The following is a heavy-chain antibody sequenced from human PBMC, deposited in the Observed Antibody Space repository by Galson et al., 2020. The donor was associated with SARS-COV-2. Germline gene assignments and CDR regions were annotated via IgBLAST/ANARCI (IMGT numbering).Heavy chain of an antibody. J-gene: IGHJ6*02. D-gene: IGHD3-10*01. CDR1: GGSISSGGYY. CDR2: IYYSGST. V-gene: IGHV4-31*03. Sequence: SQTLSLTCTVSGGSISSGGYYWSWIRQHPGKGLEWIGYIYYSGSTYYNPSLKSRVTISVDTSKNQFSLKLSSVTAADTAVYYCARDLLSYGSGLYYYYGMDVWGQGTTVTVSS. CDR3: ARDLLSYGSGLYYYYGMDV.